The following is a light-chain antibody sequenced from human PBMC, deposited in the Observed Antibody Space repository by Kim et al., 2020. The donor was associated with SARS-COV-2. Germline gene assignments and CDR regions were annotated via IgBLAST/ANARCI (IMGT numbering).Light chain of an antibody. J-gene: IGLJ3*02. CDR1: NIGSKS. CDR2: YDS. V-gene: IGLV3-21*04. CDR3: QVWDSSSDQRV. Sequence: SYELTQPPSVSVAPGKTARITCGGNNIGSKSVHWYQQKPGQAPVLVIYYDSDRPSGIPERFSGSNSGNTATLTISRVEAGDEAHEYFQVWDSSSDQRVFGGGTQLTVL.